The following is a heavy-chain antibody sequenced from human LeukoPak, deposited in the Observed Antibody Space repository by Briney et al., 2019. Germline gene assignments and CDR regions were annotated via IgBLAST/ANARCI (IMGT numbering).Heavy chain of an antibody. CDR1: GGSISSSSYY. Sequence: PSETLSLTCTVSGGSISSSSYYWGWIRQPPGKGLEWIGSIYYSGSTYYNPSLKSRVTISADTSKNQFSLKLSSVTAADTAVYYCARDRDWFDPWGQGTLVTVSS. CDR3: ARDRDWFDP. CDR2: IYYSGST. V-gene: IGHV4-39*07. J-gene: IGHJ5*02.